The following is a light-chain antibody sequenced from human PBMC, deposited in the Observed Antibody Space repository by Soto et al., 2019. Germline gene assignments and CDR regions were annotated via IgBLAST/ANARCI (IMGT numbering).Light chain of an antibody. CDR1: RYNIGNDY. Sequence: QSVLTQPPSVSAAPGQTVTISCSGTRYNIGNDYVSWYQHLPGTAPKLLIYDNNKRPSGIPDRFSGSKSGTSATLAITGLQTGDEADYYCGTWDSSLTAGVFGGGTQLTVL. CDR2: DNN. J-gene: IGLJ3*02. CDR3: GTWDSSLTAGV. V-gene: IGLV1-51*01.